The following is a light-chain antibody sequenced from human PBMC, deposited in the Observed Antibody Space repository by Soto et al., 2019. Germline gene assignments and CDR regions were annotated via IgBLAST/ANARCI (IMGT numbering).Light chain of an antibody. V-gene: IGKV3-11*01. J-gene: IGKJ3*01. Sequence: ETVLTQSPATLSVSPGERATLSCRASQGIGRYLAWYQQKPGQSPRLLIYDASNRATGIPARFSGSGSGTDFTLTISSLAPEDFAVYYCQQRSTWPRTFGPGTKVDIK. CDR1: QGIGRY. CDR3: QQRSTWPRT. CDR2: DAS.